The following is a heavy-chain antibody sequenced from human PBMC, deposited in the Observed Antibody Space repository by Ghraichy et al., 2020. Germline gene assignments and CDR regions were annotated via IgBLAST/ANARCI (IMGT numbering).Heavy chain of an antibody. Sequence: GESLNISCSASGFTFSSYAMHWVRQAPGKGLEYVSAISSNGGSTYYADSVKGRFTISRDNSKNTLYLQMSSLRAEDTAVYYCVKGDATGTTWPWWFDPWGQGTLVTVSS. CDR1: GFTFSSYA. D-gene: IGHD1-1*01. CDR3: VKGDATGTTWPWWFDP. V-gene: IGHV3-64D*06. CDR2: ISSNGGST. J-gene: IGHJ5*02.